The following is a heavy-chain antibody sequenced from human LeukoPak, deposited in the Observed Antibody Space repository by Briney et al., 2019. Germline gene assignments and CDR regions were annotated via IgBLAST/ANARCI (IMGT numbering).Heavy chain of an antibody. CDR3: ARVAYMITFGGVIATHAFDI. CDR2: IYHSGST. J-gene: IGHJ3*02. V-gene: IGHV4-4*02. Sequence: SETLSLTCAVSGGSISSSNWWSWVRQPPGKGLEWIGEIYHSGSTNYNPSLKSRVTISVDKSKNQFSLKLSSVTAADTAVYYCARVAYMITFGGVIATHAFDIWGQGTMVTVSS. CDR1: GGSISSSNW. D-gene: IGHD3-16*02.